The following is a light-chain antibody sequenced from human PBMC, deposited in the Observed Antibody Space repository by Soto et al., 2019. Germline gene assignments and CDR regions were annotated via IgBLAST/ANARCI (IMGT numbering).Light chain of an antibody. CDR2: GTS. J-gene: IGKJ2*01. V-gene: IGKV3-15*01. CDR1: QSLRSN. Sequence: EMVMTQSPATLSVSPGERATLSCRASQSLRSNLAWYQQKPGQAPRLIIYGTSTRATGIPARFSGSGSETEFTLTISSLQSEDFAFYYCKQYNDWPYTFGQGTKLDIK. CDR3: KQYNDWPYT.